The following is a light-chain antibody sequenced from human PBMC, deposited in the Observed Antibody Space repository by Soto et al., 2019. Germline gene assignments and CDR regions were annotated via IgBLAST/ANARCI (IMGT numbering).Light chain of an antibody. CDR1: SSDVGDYNY. CDR2: DVS. Sequence: QTVVTQPASVSGSPGQSITISCTGTSSDVGDYNYVSWYQQHPGKAPKLMIFDVSNRPSGVSNRFSGSKSGNTASLTISGLQAEDEAEYYCSSYTSSSTYVFGTGTKLTVL. V-gene: IGLV2-14*01. CDR3: SSYTSSSTYV. J-gene: IGLJ1*01.